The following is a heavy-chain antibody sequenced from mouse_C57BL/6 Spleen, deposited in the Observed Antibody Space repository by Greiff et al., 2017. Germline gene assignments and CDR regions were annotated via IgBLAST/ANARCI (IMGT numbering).Heavy chain of an antibody. J-gene: IGHJ1*03. CDR3: ARSPYYGSIYGYFDV. CDR2: IYPGDGDT. D-gene: IGHD1-1*01. Sequence: QVQLKQSGPELVKPGASVKISCKASGYAFSSSWMTWVKQRPGKGLEWIGRIYPGDGDTNYNGKFKGKATLTADKSSSTAYMQLSRRTSEDSAVYFCARSPYYGSIYGYFDVWGTGTTVTVSS. CDR1: GYAFSSSW. V-gene: IGHV1-82*01.